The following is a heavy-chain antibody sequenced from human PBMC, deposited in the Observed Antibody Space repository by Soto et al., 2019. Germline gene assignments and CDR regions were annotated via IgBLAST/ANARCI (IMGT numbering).Heavy chain of an antibody. Sequence: EVQLVESGGGLVQPGRSLRLSCAASGFTFDDYAMHWVRQAPGKGLEWVSGISWNSGSIGYADSVKGRFTISRDNAKNSLYLQMNSLRAEDTALYYCAKDTRLGQLVPDYYGMDVWGQGTTVTVSS. J-gene: IGHJ6*02. D-gene: IGHD6-6*01. CDR2: ISWNSGSI. V-gene: IGHV3-9*01. CDR3: AKDTRLGQLVPDYYGMDV. CDR1: GFTFDDYA.